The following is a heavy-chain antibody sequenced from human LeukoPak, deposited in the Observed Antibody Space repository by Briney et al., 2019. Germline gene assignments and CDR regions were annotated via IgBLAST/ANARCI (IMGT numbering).Heavy chain of an antibody. CDR1: GGSISSSSYY. J-gene: IGHJ4*02. D-gene: IGHD6-19*01. CDR2: IYYSGST. V-gene: IGHV4-39*01. CDR3: ARDVGTSGWYTFDY. Sequence: SETLSLTCTVSGGSISSSSYYWGWIRQPPGKGLEWIGSIYYSGSTYYNPSLKSRVTISVDTSKNQFSLKLSSVTAADTAVYYCARDVGTSGWYTFDYWGQGTLVTVSS.